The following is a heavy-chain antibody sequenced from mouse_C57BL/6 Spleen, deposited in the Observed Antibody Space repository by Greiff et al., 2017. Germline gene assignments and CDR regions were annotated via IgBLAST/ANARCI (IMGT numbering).Heavy chain of an antibody. CDR1: GYAFSSSW. Sequence: QVQLQQSGPELVKPGASVKISCKASGYAFSSSWMNWVQQRPGKGLEWIGRIYPGDGDTNYNGKFKGKATLTADNSSSTANLQLSSLTSEDSAVYILAREGEDDALGYWGQGTSVTVAS. V-gene: IGHV1-82*01. CDR2: IYPGDGDT. J-gene: IGHJ4*01. CDR3: AREGEDDALGY.